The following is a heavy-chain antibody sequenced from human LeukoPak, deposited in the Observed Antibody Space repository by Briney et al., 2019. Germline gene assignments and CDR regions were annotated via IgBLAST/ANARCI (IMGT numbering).Heavy chain of an antibody. CDR3: ARRALRYCSSTSCPAQYYGVDV. V-gene: IGHV3-7*03. D-gene: IGHD2-2*01. CDR2: IKEDGSEK. CDR1: GFIFSSYW. Sequence: GGSLRLSCAASGFIFSSYWMSWVRQAPGKGLEWVANIKEDGSEKYYVDSVKGRFTISRDNAKNSLYLQTNSLRAEDSAVYYCARRALRYCSSTSCPAQYYGVDVWGKGTTVTVSS. J-gene: IGHJ6*04.